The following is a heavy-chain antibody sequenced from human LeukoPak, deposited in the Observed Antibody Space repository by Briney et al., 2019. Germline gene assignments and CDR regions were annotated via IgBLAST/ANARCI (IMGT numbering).Heavy chain of an antibody. J-gene: IGHJ4*02. CDR2: ISGSGGST. V-gene: IGHV3-23*01. D-gene: IGHD2-15*01. CDR3: AKDRSEVVAAAMNY. Sequence: GGSLRLSCAASGFTFNNYAMTWVRQAPGKGLEWVSAISGSGGSTYYADSVKGRFTISRDNSKNTLYLQMSTLRAEDTAVYYCAKDRSEVVAAAMNYWGQGTLVTVSS. CDR1: GFTFNNYA.